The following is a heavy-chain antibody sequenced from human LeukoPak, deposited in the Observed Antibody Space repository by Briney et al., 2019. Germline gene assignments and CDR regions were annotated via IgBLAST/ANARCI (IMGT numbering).Heavy chain of an antibody. CDR1: GFTVSSNY. V-gene: IGHV3-23*01. CDR2: ISGSGGST. D-gene: IGHD1-14*01. J-gene: IGHJ4*02. Sequence: GGSLRLSCAASGFTVSSNYMSWVRQAPGKGLEWVSAISGSGGSTYYADSVKGRFTISRDNSKNALYLQMNSLRAEDTAVYYCAKGPRIFPEGNFDYWGQGTLVTVSS. CDR3: AKGPRIFPEGNFDY.